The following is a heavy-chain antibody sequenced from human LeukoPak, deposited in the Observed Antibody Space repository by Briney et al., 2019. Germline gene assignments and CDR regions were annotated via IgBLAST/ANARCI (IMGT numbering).Heavy chain of an antibody. Sequence: SETLSLTCTVSGGSISSYYWSWIRQPPGKGLEWIGYIYYSGSTNYNPSLKSRVTISVDTSKNQSSLKLSSVTAADTAVYYCARDRLSSGWYSGFDYWGQGTLVTVSS. CDR2: IYYSGST. CDR1: GGSISSYY. CDR3: ARDRLSSGWYSGFDY. V-gene: IGHV4-59*01. D-gene: IGHD6-19*01. J-gene: IGHJ4*02.